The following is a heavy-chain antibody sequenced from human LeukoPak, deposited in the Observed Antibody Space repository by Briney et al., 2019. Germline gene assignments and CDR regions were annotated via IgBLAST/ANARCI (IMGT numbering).Heavy chain of an antibody. Sequence: PGGSLRLFCAASGFTFSSYAMSWVRQGPGKGLEWVSAISGSGGSTYYADSVKSRFTISRDNSKNTLYLQMNSLRAEDTALYYCAKTPRYCSSSNCYAGYFDYWGQGTLVTVSS. J-gene: IGHJ4*02. V-gene: IGHV3-23*01. CDR3: AKTPRYCSSSNCYAGYFDY. CDR1: GFTFSSYA. D-gene: IGHD2-2*01. CDR2: ISGSGGST.